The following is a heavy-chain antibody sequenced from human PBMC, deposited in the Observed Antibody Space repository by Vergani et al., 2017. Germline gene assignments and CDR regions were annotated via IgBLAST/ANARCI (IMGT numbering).Heavy chain of an antibody. J-gene: IGHJ4*02. Sequence: QVQLVESGGGVVQPGRSLRLSCAASGFTFSSYAMHWVRQAPGKGLEWVAVISYDGSNKYYADSVKGRFTISRDNAKNSLYLQMNSLRAEDTALYYCAKDIGTGIAVAGTFDYWGQGTLVTVSS. CDR3: AKDIGTGIAVAGTFDY. CDR2: ISYDGSNK. V-gene: IGHV3-30*01. CDR1: GFTFSSYA. D-gene: IGHD6-19*01.